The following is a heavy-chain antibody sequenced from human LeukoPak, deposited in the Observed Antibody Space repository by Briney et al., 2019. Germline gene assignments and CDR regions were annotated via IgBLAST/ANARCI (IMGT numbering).Heavy chain of an antibody. V-gene: IGHV4-59*01. J-gene: IGHJ4*02. CDR3: ASSRSSSGWSLIDY. CDR2: IYYSGST. D-gene: IGHD6-19*01. Sequence: SETLSLTCTVSGGSINSYYWSWIRQPPGKGLEWVGYIYYSGSTNYKPSLKRRVTISVDTSKNQFSLKVSSVTAADTAVYYCASSRSSSGWSLIDYWGQGALVTVS. CDR1: GGSINSYY.